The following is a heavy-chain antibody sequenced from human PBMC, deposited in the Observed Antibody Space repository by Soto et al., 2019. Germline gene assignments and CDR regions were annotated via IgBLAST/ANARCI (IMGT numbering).Heavy chain of an antibody. CDR3: ARGSNSSSPRRHMDV. Sequence: SETLSLPCTVSGGFISSYYWSWIRQPPGKGLEWIGYIYYSGSTYYNPSLKSRVTISVDTSKNQFSLKLSTVTAADTAVYYCARGSNSSSPRRHMDVWGQGTTVTVSS. V-gene: IGHV4-59*01. CDR1: GGFISSYY. CDR2: IYYSGST. D-gene: IGHD6-13*01. J-gene: IGHJ6*02.